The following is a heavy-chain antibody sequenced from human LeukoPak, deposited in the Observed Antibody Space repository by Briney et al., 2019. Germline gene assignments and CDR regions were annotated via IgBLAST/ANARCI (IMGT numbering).Heavy chain of an antibody. V-gene: IGHV3-15*01. Sequence: PGGSLRLSCAASGFTFTNAWMSWVRQAPGKGLEWVGRIKNKADGGTTDYAAPVKDRFTTSRDDSKSTLYLQMNSLKAEDTAVYYCATWRYCSGSSCYSGWLDPWGQGTLVTVSS. CDR2: IKNKADGGTT. CDR1: GFTFTNAW. CDR3: ATWRYCSGSSCYSGWLDP. J-gene: IGHJ5*02. D-gene: IGHD2-15*01.